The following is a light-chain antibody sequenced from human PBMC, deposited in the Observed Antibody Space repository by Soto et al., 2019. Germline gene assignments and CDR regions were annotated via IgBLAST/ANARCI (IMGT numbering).Light chain of an antibody. CDR2: AAS. V-gene: IGKV1-9*01. Sequence: IQLTQSPSSLSASMGDRVTLTCRASQGISRSLAWYQQKPGKAPKVLIYAASTLQSGVPSRFSGSGSGTEFTLTISSLQPDDFATYYCQHYSSYSEAFGQGTKVDIK. CDR1: QGISRS. J-gene: IGKJ1*01. CDR3: QHYSSYSEA.